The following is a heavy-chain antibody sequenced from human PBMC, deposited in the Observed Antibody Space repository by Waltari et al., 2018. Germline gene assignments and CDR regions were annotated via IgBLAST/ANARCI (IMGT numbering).Heavy chain of an antibody. J-gene: IGHJ4*02. CDR3: AKGANPQHPYHFEN. CDR1: GFTFSRSA. Sequence: EVQLLEYGGGLVQPGGSLRLSCAASGFTFSRSAMSWVRQAPGKGLEWVSGISGSGDRTDDADSVKGRFTISRDNSKNTLSLQMNSLRVEDTAIYYCAKGANPQHPYHFENWGQGTLVTVSS. CDR2: ISGSGDRT. V-gene: IGHV3-23*01.